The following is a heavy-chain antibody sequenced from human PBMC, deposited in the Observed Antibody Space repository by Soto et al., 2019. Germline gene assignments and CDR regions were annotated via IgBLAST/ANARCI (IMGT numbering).Heavy chain of an antibody. Sequence: QVQLQQWGAGLLKPSETLSLTCAVYGGSFSGYYWSWIRQPPGQGLEWIGEINHGGITNYDPSLTSRVTISVDTSKNQFSLKLNSVTAADTAVYYCARGLPMIVVVITRGWFDPWGQGTLVTVSS. V-gene: IGHV4-34*01. CDR3: ARGLPMIVVVITRGWFDP. J-gene: IGHJ5*02. CDR1: GGSFSGYY. D-gene: IGHD3-22*01. CDR2: INHGGIT.